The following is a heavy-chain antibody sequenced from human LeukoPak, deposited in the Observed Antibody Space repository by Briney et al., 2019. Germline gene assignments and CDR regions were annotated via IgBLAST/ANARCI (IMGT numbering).Heavy chain of an antibody. J-gene: IGHJ5*02. D-gene: IGHD5-24*01. CDR3: ARRGVEMATIGIDP. CDR2: IYYSGST. Sequence: PSGTLSLTCAVSGGSISSTNWWSWVRQPPGKGLEWIGSIYYSGSTYYNPSLKSRVTISVDTSKNQFSLKLSSVTAADTAVYYCARRGVEMATIGIDPWGQGTLVTVSS. CDR1: GGSISSTNW. V-gene: IGHV4-4*02.